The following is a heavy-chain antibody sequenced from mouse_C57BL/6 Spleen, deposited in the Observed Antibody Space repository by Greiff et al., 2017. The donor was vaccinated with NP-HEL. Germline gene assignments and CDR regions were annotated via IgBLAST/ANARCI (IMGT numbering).Heavy chain of an antibody. D-gene: IGHD3-1*01. J-gene: IGHJ3*01. CDR2: SRNKANDYTT. V-gene: IGHV7-1*01. CDR3: ARDGSGGPFAY. CDR1: GFTFSDFY. Sequence: EVKVVESGGGLVQSGRSLRLSCATSGFTFSDFYMEWVRQAPGKGLEWIAASRNKANDYTTEYSASVKGRFIVSRDTSQSILYLQMNALRAEDTAIYYCARDGSGGPFAYWGQGTLVTVSA.